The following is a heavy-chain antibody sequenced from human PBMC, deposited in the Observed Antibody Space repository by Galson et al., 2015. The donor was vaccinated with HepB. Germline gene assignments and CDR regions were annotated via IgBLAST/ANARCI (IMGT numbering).Heavy chain of an antibody. CDR2: ITFDGSKK. CDR1: GFTFSGYA. Sequence: SLRLSCAASGFTFSGYAMHWVRQAPGKGLEWVAIITFDGSKKFYADSVKGRFTISRDNSRNTMYLQMNSLRAEDTALYYCANVPVAGTHDAFDHWGQGTLVTVSS. J-gene: IGHJ3*01. D-gene: IGHD6-19*01. V-gene: IGHV3-30*04. CDR3: ANVPVAGTHDAFDH.